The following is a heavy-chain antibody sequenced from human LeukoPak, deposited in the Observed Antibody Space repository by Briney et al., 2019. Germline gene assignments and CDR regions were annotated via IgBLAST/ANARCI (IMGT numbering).Heavy chain of an antibody. J-gene: IGHJ4*02. CDR3: AAGPLYSGYDWGVWEKYYFDY. Sequence: ASVKVSCKASGYTFTSYGISWVRHAPGQGLEWMGWISAYNGNTNYAQKLQGRVTMTTDTSTSTAYMELRSLRAEDTAVYYCAAGPLYSGYDWGVWEKYYFDYWGQGTLVTVSS. V-gene: IGHV1-18*01. D-gene: IGHD5-12*01. CDR1: GYTFTSYG. CDR2: ISAYNGNT.